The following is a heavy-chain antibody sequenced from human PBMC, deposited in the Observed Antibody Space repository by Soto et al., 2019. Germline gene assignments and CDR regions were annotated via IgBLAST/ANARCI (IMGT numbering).Heavy chain of an antibody. CDR3: AKANYDSSGYYPYYFDY. J-gene: IGHJ4*02. V-gene: IGHV3-30*18. CDR2: ISYDGSNK. CDR1: GFTFSSDG. Sequence: GGALRLSCAASGFTFSSDGMHWVRQAPGKGLEWVAVISYDGSNKYYADSVKGRFTISRDNSKNTLYLQMNSLRAEDTAVYYCAKANYDSSGYYPYYFDYWGQGTLVTVSS. D-gene: IGHD3-22*01.